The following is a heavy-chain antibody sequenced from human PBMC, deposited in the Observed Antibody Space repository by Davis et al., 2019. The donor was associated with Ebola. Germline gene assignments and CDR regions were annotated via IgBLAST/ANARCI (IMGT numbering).Heavy chain of an antibody. D-gene: IGHD3-3*01. CDR3: VRDPKHLFTMFGVASDALDN. V-gene: IGHV3-74*01. Sequence: PGGSLRLSCEGSGFIFSRYWMHWVRQAPGKGLMWVSLINSDGSHTSYADSVKGRFTISRDNARDTLYLQINDVRAEDTAIYYCVRDPKHLFTMFGVASDALDNWGQGTRVTVS. CDR2: INSDGSHT. J-gene: IGHJ3*02. CDR1: GFIFSRYW.